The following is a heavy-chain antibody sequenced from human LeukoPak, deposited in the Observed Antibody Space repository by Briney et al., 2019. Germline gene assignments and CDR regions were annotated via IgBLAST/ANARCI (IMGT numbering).Heavy chain of an antibody. CDR3: ARDRRYSYGYDY. CDR2: IYYSGST. V-gene: IGHV4-39*07. Sequence: SETLSLTCTVSGGSISSSSYYWGWIRQPPGKGLEWIGSIYYSGSTYYNPSLKSRVTISVDTSKNQFSLKLSSVTAADTAVYYCARDRRYSYGYDYWGQGTLVTVSS. J-gene: IGHJ4*02. D-gene: IGHD5-18*01. CDR1: GGSISSSSYY.